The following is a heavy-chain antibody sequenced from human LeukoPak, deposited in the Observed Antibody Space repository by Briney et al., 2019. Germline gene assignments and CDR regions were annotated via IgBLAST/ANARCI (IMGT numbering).Heavy chain of an antibody. CDR2: IHYSGST. CDR1: GGSIRSIGNH. J-gene: IGHJ4*02. CDR3: ARRLLYFGDPDY. Sequence: SETLSLTCTVSGGSIRSIGNHWGWIRQPPGKGLEWIANIHYSGSTYYSPSLRSRVTISVDTSRNQFSLKLSSVTAAETAVYYCARRLLYFGDPDYWGQGTLVTVSS. D-gene: IGHD3-10*01. V-gene: IGHV4-39*01.